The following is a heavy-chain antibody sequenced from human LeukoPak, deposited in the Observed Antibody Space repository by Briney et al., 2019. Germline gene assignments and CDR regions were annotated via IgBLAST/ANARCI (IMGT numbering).Heavy chain of an antibody. CDR3: AKGGVYSSGWYEPHYFDY. V-gene: IGHV3-23*01. J-gene: IGHJ4*02. CDR1: GFTFSSSA. CDR2: INSSGGRT. D-gene: IGHD6-19*01. Sequence: GGSLRLSCTTSGFTFSSSAMSWVRQAPGKGLEWVSDINSSGGRTYYADSVKGRFTISRDNSKNTLYLQMNSLRAEDTAVYYRAKGGVYSSGWYEPHYFDYWGQGTLVTVSS.